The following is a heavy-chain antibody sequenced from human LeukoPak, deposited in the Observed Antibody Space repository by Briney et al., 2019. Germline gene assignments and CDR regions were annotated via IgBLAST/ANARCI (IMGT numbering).Heavy chain of an antibody. CDR1: GGSISSYY. Sequence: SETLSLTCTVSGGSISSYYWSWIRQPPGKGLEWIGYIYYSGSTNYNPSLKSRATISVDTSKNQFSLKLSSVTAADTAVYYCARGGGRNPPNWFDPWGQGTLVTVSS. V-gene: IGHV4-59*01. CDR2: IYYSGST. CDR3: ARGGGRNPPNWFDP. J-gene: IGHJ5*02. D-gene: IGHD1-14*01.